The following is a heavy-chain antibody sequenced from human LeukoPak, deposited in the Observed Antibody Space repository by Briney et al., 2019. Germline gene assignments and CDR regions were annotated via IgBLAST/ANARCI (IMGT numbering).Heavy chain of an antibody. J-gene: IGHJ3*02. CDR1: GGTFSSYA. D-gene: IGHD3-22*01. CDR3: ASLDYYDSSEDNGAFDI. V-gene: IGHV1-69*06. CDR2: IIPIFGTA. Sequence: ASVKVSRKASGGTFSSYAISWVRQAPGQGLEWMGGIIPIFGTANYAQKFQGRVTITADKSTSAAYMELSSLRSEDTAVYYCASLDYYDSSEDNGAFDIWGQGTTVTVSS.